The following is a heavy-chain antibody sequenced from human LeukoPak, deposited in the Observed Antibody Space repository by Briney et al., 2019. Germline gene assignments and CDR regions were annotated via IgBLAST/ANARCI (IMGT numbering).Heavy chain of an antibody. Sequence: GGSLRLSCAASGFTFSSYSMNWVRQAPGKGLEWVSSISSSSSYIYYADSVKGRFTISRDNAKNSLYLQMNSLRAEDTAVYYCARGGYNSARVGYWGQGTLVTASS. CDR3: ARGGYNSARVGY. CDR2: ISSSSSYI. CDR1: GFTFSSYS. D-gene: IGHD5-24*01. V-gene: IGHV3-21*01. J-gene: IGHJ4*02.